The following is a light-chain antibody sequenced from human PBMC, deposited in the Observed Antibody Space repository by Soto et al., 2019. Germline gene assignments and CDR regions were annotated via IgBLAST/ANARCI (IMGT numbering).Light chain of an antibody. CDR2: EVS. CDR1: SSDVGGYNY. V-gene: IGLV2-14*01. J-gene: IGLJ1*01. CDR3: SSDTSSSAYV. Sequence: QSVLTQPASVSGSPGQSITISCTGTSSDVGGYNYVSWYQQQSGKAPKLMIHEVSNRPSGVSNRFSGSKSGNTASLTISGLQAEDVADYYCSSDTSSSAYVFGIGTKVTVL.